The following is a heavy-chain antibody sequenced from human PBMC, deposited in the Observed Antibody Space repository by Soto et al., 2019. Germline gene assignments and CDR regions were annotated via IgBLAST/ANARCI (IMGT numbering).Heavy chain of an antibody. CDR1: GGSVSSGSYY. Sequence: PSETLSLTCTVSGGSVSSGSYYWSWIRQPPGKGLEWIGYIYYSGSTNYNPSLKSRVTISVDTSKNQFSLKLSSVTAADTAVYYCARTKHYYDSSGDSYYFDYWGQGTLVTVSS. CDR3: ARTKHYYDSSGDSYYFDY. D-gene: IGHD3-22*01. V-gene: IGHV4-61*01. CDR2: IYYSGST. J-gene: IGHJ4*02.